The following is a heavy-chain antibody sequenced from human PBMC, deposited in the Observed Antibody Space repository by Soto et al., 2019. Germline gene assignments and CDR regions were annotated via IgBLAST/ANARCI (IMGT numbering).Heavy chain of an antibody. D-gene: IGHD3-22*01. Sequence: PGGSLRLSCAASGFTFSSYAMSWVRQAPGKGLEWVSAISGSGGSTYYADSVKGRFTISRDNSKNTLYLQMNSLRAEDTAVYYCAKANDGYYDSSGYYPYYGMGVWGQGTTVTVSS. CDR2: ISGSGGST. V-gene: IGHV3-23*01. CDR1: GFTFSSYA. CDR3: AKANDGYYDSSGYYPYYGMGV. J-gene: IGHJ6*02.